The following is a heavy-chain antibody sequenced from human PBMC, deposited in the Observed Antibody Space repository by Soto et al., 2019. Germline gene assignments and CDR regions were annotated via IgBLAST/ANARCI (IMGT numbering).Heavy chain of an antibody. CDR2: IIPILGIA. Sequence: QVQLVQSGAEVKKPGSSMKVSCKASGGTFSSYTISWVRQAPGQGLEWMGRIIPILGIANYAQKFQGRVTITADKSTSTAYMELSSLRSEDTAVYYCARGGTGPKVYYYYYYMDVWGKGTTVTVSS. CDR3: ARGGTGPKVYYYYYYMDV. J-gene: IGHJ6*03. CDR1: GGTFSSYT. V-gene: IGHV1-69*02. D-gene: IGHD3-16*01.